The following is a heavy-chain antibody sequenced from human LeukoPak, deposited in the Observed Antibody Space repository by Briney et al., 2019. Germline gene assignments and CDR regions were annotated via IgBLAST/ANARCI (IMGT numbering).Heavy chain of an antibody. CDR3: ANRDNHPLFDY. J-gene: IGHJ4*01. Sequence: PSQTLSLTCTVSGGSISSGGYYWSWIRQHPGKGLEWIGSIYYSGSTNYNPSLQGRVTISLDTSRNQFSLKLSSVTAAGTAVYYWANRDNHPLFDYLGQGTLGT. CDR1: GGSISSGGYY. D-gene: IGHD1-14*01. V-gene: IGHV4-31*03. CDR2: IYYSGST.